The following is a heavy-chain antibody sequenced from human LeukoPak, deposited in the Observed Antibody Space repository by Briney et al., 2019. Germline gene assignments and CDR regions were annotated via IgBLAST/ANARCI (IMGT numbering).Heavy chain of an antibody. CDR2: IYPGDSDT. V-gene: IGHV5-51*01. CDR3: ARLMIVVASGFDI. CDR1: GYSFTSYW. D-gene: IGHD3-22*01. J-gene: IGHJ3*02. Sequence: GESLKISCKGSGYSFTSYWIGWVRQMPGKGLEWMGIIYPGDSDTRYSPSFQGQVTISADKSISTAYLQWSSLNASDTAMYYCARLMIVVASGFDIWGQGTMVTVSS.